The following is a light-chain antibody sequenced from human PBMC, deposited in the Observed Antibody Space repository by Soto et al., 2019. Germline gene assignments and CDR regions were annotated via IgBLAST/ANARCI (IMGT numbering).Light chain of an antibody. J-gene: IGKJ2*01. V-gene: IGKV1-5*03. CDR2: KAS. CDR3: QQYDSYPYT. Sequence: DIQMTQSPSTLPASVGDRVTITCRASQSISTWLAWYQQQPGKAPKLLIYKASSLQSGVPSRFSGSGSGTQFTLTINTRQPDDFATYYCQQYDSYPYTFGQGTKLEIK. CDR1: QSISTW.